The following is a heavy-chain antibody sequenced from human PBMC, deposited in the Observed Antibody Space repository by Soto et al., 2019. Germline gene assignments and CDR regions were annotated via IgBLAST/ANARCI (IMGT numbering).Heavy chain of an antibody. CDR3: AKVTNYYGSGSYGGWFDP. D-gene: IGHD3-10*01. V-gene: IGHV3-23*01. Sequence: EVQLLESGGGLVQPGGSLRLSCAASGFAFSSYAMSWVRQAPGKGLEWVSNISGRGDSTYYADSVKGRFTISRDNSKNTLYLQLNSLRAEDTAVYYCAKVTNYYGSGSYGGWFDPWGQGTLVTVSS. CDR1: GFAFSSYA. J-gene: IGHJ5*02. CDR2: ISGRGDST.